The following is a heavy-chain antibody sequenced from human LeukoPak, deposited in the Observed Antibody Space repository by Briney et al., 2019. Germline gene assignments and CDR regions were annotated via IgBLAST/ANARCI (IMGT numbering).Heavy chain of an antibody. CDR2: ISNDGSNK. J-gene: IGHJ3*02. Sequence: PGGSLRLSCAASGFTFSSYDMHWVRQAPGKGLEWVAFISNDGSNKYYADSVKGRFTISRDNSKNTLYLQMNSQRAEDTALYYCAKGKYAFDIWGQGTMVTVSS. V-gene: IGHV3-30*18. CDR3: AKGKYAFDI. CDR1: GFTFSSYD.